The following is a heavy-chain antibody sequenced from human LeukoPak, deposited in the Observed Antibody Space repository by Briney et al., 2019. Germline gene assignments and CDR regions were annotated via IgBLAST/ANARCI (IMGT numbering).Heavy chain of an antibody. CDR1: GFTFSSYG. V-gene: IGHV3-30*18. D-gene: IGHD3-9*01. CDR2: ISYDGSNK. J-gene: IGHJ4*02. Sequence: GGSLRLSCAASGFTFSSYGMHWVRQAPGKGLEWVAVISYDGSNKYYADSVKGRFTISRDNSKNTLYLQMNSLRAEDTAVYYCAKAGGKYFDWLSHFDYWSQGTLVTVSS. CDR3: AKAGGKYFDWLSHFDY.